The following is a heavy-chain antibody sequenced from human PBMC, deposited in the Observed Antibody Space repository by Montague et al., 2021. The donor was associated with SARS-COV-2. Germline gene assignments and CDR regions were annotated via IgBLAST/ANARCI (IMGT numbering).Heavy chain of an antibody. CDR2: IDDSGTT. CDR3: ARNAYNHYGLDV. CDR1: GGSLSTYY. Sequence: SETLSLTCSVSGGSLSTYYWSWIRQPPGKGLEWIGCIDDSGTTRYNPSLRRRATISLDLSKNQFSLDLNSVTAADTAVYYCARNAYNHYGLDVWGQGTTVTVSS. V-gene: IGHV4-59*08. J-gene: IGHJ6*02.